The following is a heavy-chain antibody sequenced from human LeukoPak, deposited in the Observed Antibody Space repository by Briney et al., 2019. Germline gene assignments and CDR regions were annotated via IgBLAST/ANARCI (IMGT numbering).Heavy chain of an antibody. V-gene: IGHV3-7*01. Sequence: GGSLRLSCSASGFTFSDYWMNWVRQAPGKGLEWVANIQKDGSEKYYVDSVKGRFTISRDNAKNSLYLQMNSLRAEDTAVYYCVGYYLGYWGQGTLVTVSS. CDR3: VGYYLGY. CDR2: IQKDGSEK. J-gene: IGHJ4*02. CDR1: GFTFSDYW. D-gene: IGHD3-22*01.